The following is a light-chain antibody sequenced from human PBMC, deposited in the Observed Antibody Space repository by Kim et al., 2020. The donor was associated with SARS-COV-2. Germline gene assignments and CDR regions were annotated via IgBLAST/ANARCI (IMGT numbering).Light chain of an antibody. CDR3: SSYTSSSVV. CDR1: SIDVGGYNY. CDR2: DVS. J-gene: IGLJ2*01. V-gene: IGLV2-14*03. Sequence: PGQSITISCTGTSIDVGGYNYVSWYQQHPGKAPKLMIYDVSNRPSGVSNRFSGSKSGNTASLTISGLQAEDEADYYCSSYTSSSVVFGGGTQLTVL.